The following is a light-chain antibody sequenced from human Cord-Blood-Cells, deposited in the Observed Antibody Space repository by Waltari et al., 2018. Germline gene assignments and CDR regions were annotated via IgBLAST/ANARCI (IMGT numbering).Light chain of an antibody. CDR3: QQYYSTLTWT. J-gene: IGKJ1*01. CDR1: QDISNY. CDR2: DAS. Sequence: DIQMTQSPSSLSASVGDRVTITCQASQDISNYLNWYQQKPGKAPKLLIYDASNLETGVPSRFSGSGSGTDFTFTISSLQPEDIATYYCQQYYSTLTWTFGQGTKVEIK. V-gene: IGKV1-33*01.